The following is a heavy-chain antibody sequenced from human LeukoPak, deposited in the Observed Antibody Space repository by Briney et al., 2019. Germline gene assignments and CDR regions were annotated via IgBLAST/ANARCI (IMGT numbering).Heavy chain of an antibody. D-gene: IGHD6-13*01. V-gene: IGHV3-48*03. CDR3: ARQLDGAAAGTLGY. CDR2: ISISCTPL. J-gene: IGHJ4*02. CDR1: GFTFSSYE. Sequence: GSLRLSCAASGFTFSSYEMNWVRQAPGKGVEGVSYISISCTPLYYPSSLKGLFTISRDNANNSLYLQMTSLRAEDTAVYYCARQLDGAAAGTLGYWGQGTLVTVSS.